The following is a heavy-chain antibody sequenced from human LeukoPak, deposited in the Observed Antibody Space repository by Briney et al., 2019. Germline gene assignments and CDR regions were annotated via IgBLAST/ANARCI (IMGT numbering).Heavy chain of an antibody. D-gene: IGHD4/OR15-4a*01. CDR3: AKSLGAWFDP. CDR2: IDPRDSYI. V-gene: IGHV5-10-1*01. CDR1: GYSFTTYW. J-gene: IGHJ5*02. Sequence: GESLKISCKGSGYSFTTYWISWVRQMPGKGLEWMGRIDPRDSYINYSPSFQGHVTISADKSISTAFLQWSSLKASDTAMYYYAKSLGAWFDPWGQGTLVTVSS.